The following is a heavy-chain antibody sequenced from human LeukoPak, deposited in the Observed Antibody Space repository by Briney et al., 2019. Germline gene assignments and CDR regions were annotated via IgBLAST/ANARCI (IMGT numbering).Heavy chain of an antibody. Sequence: GASVKVSCKASGYTFTGYYMHWVRQAPGQGLEWMGRINPNRGGTNYAQKFQGRVTMTRDTSISTAYMELSRLRSDDTAVYYCARSPLWYYYMDVWGKGTTVTVSS. D-gene: IGHD2-21*01. CDR2: INPNRGGT. J-gene: IGHJ6*03. CDR1: GYTFTGYY. V-gene: IGHV1-2*06. CDR3: ARSPLWYYYMDV.